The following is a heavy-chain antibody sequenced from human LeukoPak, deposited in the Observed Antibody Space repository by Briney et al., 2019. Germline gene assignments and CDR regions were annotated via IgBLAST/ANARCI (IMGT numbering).Heavy chain of an antibody. D-gene: IGHD5-24*01. J-gene: IGHJ4*02. CDR3: AKRIRDGYNSPIDY. CDR1: GFTFSSYA. CDR2: ISYDGSNN. V-gene: IGHV3-30-3*02. Sequence: EGSLRLSCAASGFTFSSYAMHWVRQAPGKGLGWVAVISYDGSNNYYADSVKGRFTISRDNSKNTLYLQMNGLKVEDTAIYYCAKRIRDGYNSPIDYWGQGVLVTVSS.